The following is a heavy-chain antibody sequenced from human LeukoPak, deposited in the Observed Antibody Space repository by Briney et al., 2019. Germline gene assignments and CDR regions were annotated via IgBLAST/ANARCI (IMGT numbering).Heavy chain of an antibody. D-gene: IGHD3-10*01. Sequence: GGSLRLSCAASGFTFSTNPMSWVRQAPGKGLEWVSAISPDNTYYADSVKGRLTISRDDSKNTVYLQMNSPRAEDTTRYYCVKEHVDRAFTRSFEIWGQGTVVTVSS. J-gene: IGHJ3*02. CDR1: GFTFSTNP. V-gene: IGHV3-23*01. CDR3: VKEHVDRAFTRSFEI. CDR2: ISPDNT.